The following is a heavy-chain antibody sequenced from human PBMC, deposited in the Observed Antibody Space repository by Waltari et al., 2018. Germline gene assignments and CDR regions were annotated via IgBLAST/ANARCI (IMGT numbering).Heavy chain of an antibody. CDR1: GDSIRNYY. CDR2: LYYTGST. Sequence: QVQLQESGPGLVKPSETLSLTCTVSGDSIRNYYWSWLRQPPGKGLEWIGYLYYTGSTIYNPSLRSRVTISVDTSKNQFSLKLGSVTAADTAVYYCAKAPTISSWSRYFDSWGQGAQVTVSS. J-gene: IGHJ4*02. D-gene: IGHD6-13*01. CDR3: AKAPTISSWSRYFDS. V-gene: IGHV4-59*01.